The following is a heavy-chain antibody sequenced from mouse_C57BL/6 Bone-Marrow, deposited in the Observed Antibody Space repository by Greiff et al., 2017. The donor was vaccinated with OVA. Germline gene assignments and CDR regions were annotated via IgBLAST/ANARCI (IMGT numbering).Heavy chain of an antibody. D-gene: IGHD1-2*01. CDR3: ARVRLNYFDY. Sequence: EVKLMESGPELVKPGASVKISCKASGYSFTGYYMNWVKQSPEKSLEWIGEINPSTGGTTYNQKFKAKATLTVDKSSSTAYMQLKSLTSEDSAVYYCARVRLNYFDYWGQGTTLTVSS. CDR2: INPSTGGT. J-gene: IGHJ2*01. V-gene: IGHV1-42*01. CDR1: GYSFTGYY.